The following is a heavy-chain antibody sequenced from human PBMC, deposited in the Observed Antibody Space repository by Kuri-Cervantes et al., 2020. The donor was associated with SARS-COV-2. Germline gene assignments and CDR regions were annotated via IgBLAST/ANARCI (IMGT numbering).Heavy chain of an antibody. J-gene: IGHJ5*02. CDR1: GGSISSGDYY. V-gene: IGHV4-30-4*08. CDR2: IYYSGSA. D-gene: IGHD2-2*01. Sequence: SETLSLTCTVSGGSISSGDYYWSWIRQPPGKGLEWIGNIYYSGSASYNPSLKSRLTMSLDMSKSQFSLKLSSVTAADTAVYYCARDRYCSSTSCRSNWFDPWGQGTLVTVSS. CDR3: ARDRYCSSTSCRSNWFDP.